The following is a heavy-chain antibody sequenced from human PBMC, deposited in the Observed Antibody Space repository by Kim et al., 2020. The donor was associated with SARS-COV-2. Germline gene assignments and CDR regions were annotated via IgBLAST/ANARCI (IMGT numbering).Heavy chain of an antibody. Sequence: GSTNYNPSLKSRVTISVDTSKNQFSLKLSSVTAADTAVYYCARDYYGWYNYWGQGTLVTVSS. D-gene: IGHD6-19*01. V-gene: IGHV4-34*01. CDR3: ARDYYGWYNY. CDR2: GST. J-gene: IGHJ4*02.